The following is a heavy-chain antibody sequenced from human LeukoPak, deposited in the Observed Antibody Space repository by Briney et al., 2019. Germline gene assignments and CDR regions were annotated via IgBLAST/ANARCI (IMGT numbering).Heavy chain of an antibody. D-gene: IGHD3-16*01. CDR1: GLTFNTYW. CDR2: IKFDGSLA. Sequence: GGSLRLSCGASGLTFNTYWIHWVRQAPGQGLVWVSQIKFDGSLASYADSVKGRFTISRDNTKNTLYLQMNSLGTEDTAVYYCVTGHYDSRMYFDLWARGTLVIVSS. V-gene: IGHV3-74*01. J-gene: IGHJ2*01. CDR3: VTGHYDSRMYFDL.